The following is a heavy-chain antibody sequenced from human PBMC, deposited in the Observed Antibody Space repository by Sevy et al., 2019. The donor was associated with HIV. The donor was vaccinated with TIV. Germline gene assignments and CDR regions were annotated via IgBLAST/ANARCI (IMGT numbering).Heavy chain of an antibody. CDR3: ARDVSGGERLGQLSAYFDY. D-gene: IGHD3-16*02. J-gene: IGHJ4*02. CDR2: ISFNGGNK. CDR1: GFPFTTYA. Sequence: GGSLRLSCAASGFPFTTYAVHWVRQAPGKGLEWLAVISFNGGNKFYAESVRGRFTISRDNSENTMYLEMNSRRVEDTAMYYCARDVSGGERLGQLSAYFDYWGQGTLVTVSS. V-gene: IGHV3-30-3*01.